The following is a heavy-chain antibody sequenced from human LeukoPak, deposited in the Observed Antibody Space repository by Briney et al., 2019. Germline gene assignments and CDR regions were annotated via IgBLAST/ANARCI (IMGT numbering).Heavy chain of an antibody. CDR1: GITFSSYA. V-gene: IGHV3-48*02. J-gene: IGHJ4*02. Sequence: GGSLRLSCAASGITFSSYAMSWVRQAPGKGLEWVSYISSSSNTIYYADSVKGRFTISRDNAKNSLYLRMNSLRDEDTAVYYCARRGDYFDYWGQGTLVTVSS. CDR2: ISSSSNTI. CDR3: ARRGDYFDY.